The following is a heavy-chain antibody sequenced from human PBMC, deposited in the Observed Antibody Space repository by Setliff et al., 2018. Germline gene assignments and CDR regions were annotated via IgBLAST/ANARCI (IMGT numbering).Heavy chain of an antibody. J-gene: IGHJ6*02. CDR3: AKGRDYGDYYYYYGMDV. CDR2: IRYDGSNK. D-gene: IGHD4-17*01. CDR1: GFTFSSYG. V-gene: IGHV3-30*02. Sequence: PGGSLRLSCAASGFTFSSYGMHWVRQAPGKGLEWVAFIRYDGSNKYYADSVKGRFTISRDNSKNTLYLQMNSLRAEDPAVYYCAKGRDYGDYYYYYGMDVWGQGTTVTVSS.